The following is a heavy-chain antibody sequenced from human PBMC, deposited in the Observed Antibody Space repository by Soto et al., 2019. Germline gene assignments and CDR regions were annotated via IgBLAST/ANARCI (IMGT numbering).Heavy chain of an antibody. D-gene: IGHD3-16*01. J-gene: IGHJ3*02. CDR1: AFTFSSSW. CDR3: ARDPFFGAFDI. Sequence: SLRLSCRAAAFTFSSSWMAWVRQAPGKGLEWVATINEDGSEKEYVDSVKGRFTISRDNAKNSLYLQMNTLRAEDTAVYYCARDPFFGAFDIWGQGTMVTVSS. CDR2: INEDGSEK. V-gene: IGHV3-7*01.